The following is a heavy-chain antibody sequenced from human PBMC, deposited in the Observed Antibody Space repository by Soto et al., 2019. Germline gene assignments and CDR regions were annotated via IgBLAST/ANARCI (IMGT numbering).Heavy chain of an antibody. CDR2: ISGSGGST. D-gene: IGHD6-19*01. V-gene: IGHV3-23*01. Sequence: LRLSFAASGFTFSSYAMSWVRQAPGKGLEWVSAISGSGGSTYYADSVKGRFTISRDNSKNTLYLQMNSLRAEDTAVYYCAKSPMIAVAGTFFEYWGQGTLVTVSS. CDR1: GFTFSSYA. CDR3: AKSPMIAVAGTFFEY. J-gene: IGHJ4*02.